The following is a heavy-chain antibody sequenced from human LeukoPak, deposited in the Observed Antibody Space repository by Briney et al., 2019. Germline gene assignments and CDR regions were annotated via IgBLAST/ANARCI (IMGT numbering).Heavy chain of an antibody. D-gene: IGHD5-12*01. CDR1: GYTFTSYY. CDR3: ARYLSGYDYFDY. J-gene: IGHJ4*02. CDR2: INPSGGST. Sequence: ASVKVSCKASGYTFTSYYMHWVRQAPGQGLEWMGIINPSGGSTSYAQKFQGRVTMTRDTSISTVYMELNTLISDDTAVYYCARYLSGYDYFDYWGQGTLVTVSS. V-gene: IGHV1-46*01.